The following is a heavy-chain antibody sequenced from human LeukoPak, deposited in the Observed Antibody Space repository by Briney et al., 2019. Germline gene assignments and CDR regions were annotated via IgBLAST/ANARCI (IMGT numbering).Heavy chain of an antibody. J-gene: IGHJ4*02. CDR2: IKSKTDGGTT. CDR1: GFTFSNAW. D-gene: IGHD3-10*01. V-gene: IGHV3-15*01. Sequence: KPGGSLRLSCAASGFTFSNAWMSWVRQAPGKGLEWVGRIKSKTDGGTTDYAAPVKGRFTISRDDSKNTLYPQMNSLKTEDTAVYYCTTAPLLLWFGELSPDEYFDYWGQGTLVTVSS. CDR3: TTAPLLLWFGELSPDEYFDY.